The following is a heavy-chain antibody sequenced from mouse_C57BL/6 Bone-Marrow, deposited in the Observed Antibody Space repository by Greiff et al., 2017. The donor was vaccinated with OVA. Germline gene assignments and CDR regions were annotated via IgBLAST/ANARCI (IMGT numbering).Heavy chain of an antibody. V-gene: IGHV1-15*01. CDR3: TRSESNCGDCDY. J-gene: IGHJ2*01. CDR1: GYTFTDYE. Sequence: VQLQQSGAELVRPGASVTLSCKASGYTFTDYEMHWVKQTPVHGLEWIGTIDPDTGGTAYHQKFKGKAILTVDKSYSTAYMALRSLTCEDSAVYYVTRSESNCGDCDYWGQGTTLTVSS. D-gene: IGHD2-5*01. CDR2: IDPDTGGT.